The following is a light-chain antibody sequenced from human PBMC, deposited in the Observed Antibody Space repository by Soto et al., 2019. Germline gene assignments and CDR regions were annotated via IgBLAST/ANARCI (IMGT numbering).Light chain of an antibody. CDR3: QQSYSTPYT. Sequence: DIQMTQSPSSLSASVGDRVTITCRASQSISSYLNWYQQKPGKAPKLLIYAASSLQSGVPSRFSGNGSETNFTLTISSLEPEDFATYYCQQSYSTPYTFGQGTKLEIK. J-gene: IGKJ2*01. CDR2: AAS. CDR1: QSISSY. V-gene: IGKV1-39*01.